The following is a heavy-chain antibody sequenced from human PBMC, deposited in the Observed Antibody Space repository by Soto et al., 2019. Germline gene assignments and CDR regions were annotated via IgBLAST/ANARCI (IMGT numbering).Heavy chain of an antibody. CDR1: GGSISSGDYY. D-gene: IGHD2-21*01. J-gene: IGHJ5*02. CDR3: VRYSRDRGWFDP. V-gene: IGHV4-30-4*01. Sequence: QVHLQESGPGLVKPSQTLSLTCSVSGGSISSGDYYWSWIRQPPGKGLEWIGFIYHRGSTYYNPSLKTGVSISVDTANNQFSLKVTSVTAADTAVYYGVRYSRDRGWFDPWGQGTLVTVSS. CDR2: IYHRGST.